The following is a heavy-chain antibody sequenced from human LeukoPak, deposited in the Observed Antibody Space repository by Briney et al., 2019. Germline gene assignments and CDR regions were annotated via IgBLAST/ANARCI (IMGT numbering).Heavy chain of an antibody. CDR1: GYTFTSYG. CDR2: ISAYNGNT. J-gene: IGHJ3*02. D-gene: IGHD7-27*01. V-gene: IGHV1-18*01. Sequence: GASVKVSCKASGYTFTSYGISWVRQAPGQGLEWMGWISAYNGNTNYAQKLQGRVTMTTDTSTSTAYMELRSLRSDDTAVYYCARARRGGGNWGIPEEAFDIWGQGTMVTVSS. CDR3: ARARRGGGNWGIPEEAFDI.